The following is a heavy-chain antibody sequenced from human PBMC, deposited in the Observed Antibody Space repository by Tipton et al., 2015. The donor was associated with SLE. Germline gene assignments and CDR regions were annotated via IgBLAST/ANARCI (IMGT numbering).Heavy chain of an antibody. CDR1: GDSITTHY. CDR3: ARGPTPVDP. J-gene: IGHJ5*02. V-gene: IGHV4-59*11. Sequence: TLSLTCTVSGDSITTHYWNWVRQPPGKGLEWLGYIFFSGSTSYNHSLESRVTMSVDAANNQFSLKLRSLTAADTAVYYCARGPTPVDPWGQGTLVIVAS. CDR2: IFFSGST.